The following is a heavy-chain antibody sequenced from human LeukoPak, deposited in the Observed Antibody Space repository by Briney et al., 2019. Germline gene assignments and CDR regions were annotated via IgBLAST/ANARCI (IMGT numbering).Heavy chain of an antibody. D-gene: IGHD6-19*01. J-gene: IGHJ4*02. V-gene: IGHV4-59*01. CDR3: ASTQQWLAFDY. CDR1: GSSISNYY. CDR2: FYHSGGT. Sequence: PSETLSLTCTVSGSSISNYYWSWIRQPPGKGLEWIGCFYHSGGTNYNPSLKSRVTTSVDTSKNQFSLRLSSVTAADTAVYYCASTQQWLAFDYWGQGILVTVSS.